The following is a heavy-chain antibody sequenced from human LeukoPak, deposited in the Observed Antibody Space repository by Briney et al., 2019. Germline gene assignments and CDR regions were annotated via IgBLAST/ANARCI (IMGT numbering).Heavy chain of an antibody. D-gene: IGHD6-19*01. CDR3: ARDRLYSSGLYYYYGMDV. Sequence: SETLSLTCTVSGGSISSYYWSWIRQPPGKGLEWIGYIYYSGSTNYNPSLKSRVTISVDTSKNQFSLKLSSVTAADTAVYYCARDRLYSSGLYYYYGMDVWGQGATVTVSS. V-gene: IGHV4-59*01. J-gene: IGHJ6*02. CDR2: IYYSGST. CDR1: GGSISSYY.